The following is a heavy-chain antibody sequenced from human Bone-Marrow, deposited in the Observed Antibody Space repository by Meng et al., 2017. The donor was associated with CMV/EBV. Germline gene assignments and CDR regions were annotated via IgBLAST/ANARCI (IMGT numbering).Heavy chain of an antibody. CDR2: IYYSGST. CDR3: ARARRCDYSGFDY. D-gene: IGHD4-17*01. V-gene: IGHV4-59*01. CDR1: GGSISSYY. J-gene: IGHJ4*02. Sequence: SETLSLTCTVSGGSISSYYWSWIRQPPGKGLEWIGYIYYSGSTNYNPSPKSRVTISVDTSKNQFALKLSSVTAADTAVYYCARARRCDYSGFDYWGQGTLVTVSS.